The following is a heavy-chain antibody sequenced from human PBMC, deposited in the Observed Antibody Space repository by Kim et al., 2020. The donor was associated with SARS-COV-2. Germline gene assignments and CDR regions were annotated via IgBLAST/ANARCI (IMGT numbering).Heavy chain of an antibody. CDR1: GGSFSGYY. V-gene: IGHV4-34*01. CDR2: INHSGST. CDR3: ARARVHYDGSGYRFDY. Sequence: SETLSLTCAVYGGSFSGYYWSWIRQPPGKGLEWIGEINHSGSTNYNPSLKSRVTISVDTSKNQFSLKLSSVTAADTAVYYCARARVHYDGSGYRFDYWGQGTLVTVSS. D-gene: IGHD3-22*01. J-gene: IGHJ4*02.